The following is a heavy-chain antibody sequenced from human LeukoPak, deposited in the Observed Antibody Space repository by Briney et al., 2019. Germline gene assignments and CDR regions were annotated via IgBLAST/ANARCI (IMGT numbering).Heavy chain of an antibody. CDR2: IIPIFGTA. V-gene: IGHV1-69*01. D-gene: IGHD5-24*01. CDR3: ASALGGWLQNSFFDY. CDR1: GGTFSSYA. Sequence: SVKDSCKASGGTFSSYAISWVRQAPGQGLEWMGGIIPIFGTANYAQKFQGRVTITADESTSTAYMELSSLRSEDTAVYYCASALGGWLQNSFFDYWGQGTLVTVSS. J-gene: IGHJ4*02.